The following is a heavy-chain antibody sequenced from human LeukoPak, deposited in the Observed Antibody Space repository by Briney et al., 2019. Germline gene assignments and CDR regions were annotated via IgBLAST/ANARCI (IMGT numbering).Heavy chain of an antibody. V-gene: IGHV4-34*01. D-gene: IGHD1-26*01. CDR2: INHSGST. CDR1: GGSFSGYY. Sequence: SETLSLTCAVYGGSFSGYYWSWIRQPPGKGLEWIGEINHSGSTNYNPSLKSRVTISVDTSKNQFSLKLSSVTAADTAVYYCARHRVGANYFDYWGQGTLVTVSS. CDR3: ARHRVGANYFDY. J-gene: IGHJ4*02.